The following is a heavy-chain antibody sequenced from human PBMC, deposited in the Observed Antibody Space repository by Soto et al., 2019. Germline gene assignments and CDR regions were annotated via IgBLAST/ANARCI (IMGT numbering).Heavy chain of an antibody. CDR3: AREIMPLTNDWHFDL. CDR1: CGTISGGVHS. Sequence: SETLSLTCTVSCGTISGGVHSWSWIRQPPGKGLEWIGHIFDSGSTYYNPSLKSRLTISVDTSKNQFSLRLSSVTAADTAVYYCAREIMPLTNDWHFDLWGRGTLVTVSS. D-gene: IGHD2-8*01. V-gene: IGHV4-30-4*01. CDR2: IFDSGST. J-gene: IGHJ2*01.